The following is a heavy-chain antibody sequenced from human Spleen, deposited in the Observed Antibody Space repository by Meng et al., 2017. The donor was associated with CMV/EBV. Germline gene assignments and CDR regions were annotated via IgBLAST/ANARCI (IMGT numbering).Heavy chain of an antibody. D-gene: IGHD1-26*01. CDR2: VYINDNT. V-gene: IGHV4-4*07. CDR1: GGYIKNWF. J-gene: IGHJ4*02. Sequence: QQQGSGPGLVKPSETLSLTCTVSGGYIKNWFWSWIRQPAGKKLEWIGRVYINDNTNYNPSFRSRVIMSVDASNNQFSLKLTSVTAADTAVYYCATGSGDFDHWGQGTLVTVSS. CDR3: ATGSGDFDH.